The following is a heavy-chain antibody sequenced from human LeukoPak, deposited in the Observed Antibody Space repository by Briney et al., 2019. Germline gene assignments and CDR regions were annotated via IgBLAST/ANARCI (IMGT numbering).Heavy chain of an antibody. CDR2: IDPSDSYT. CDR3: ARQRYYYGSGRPSAFDI. V-gene: IGHV5-10-1*01. D-gene: IGHD3-10*01. CDR1: GYSFTSYW. Sequence: GESLKISCKGSGYSFTSYWISWVRQMPGKGLEWMGRIDPSDSYTNYSPSFQGHVTISADKSISTAYLQWSSLKASDTAMYYCARQRYYYGSGRPSAFDIWGQGTMVTVSS. J-gene: IGHJ3*02.